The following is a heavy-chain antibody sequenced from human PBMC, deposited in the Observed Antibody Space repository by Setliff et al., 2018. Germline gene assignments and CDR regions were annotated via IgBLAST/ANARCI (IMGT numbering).Heavy chain of an antibody. Sequence: GASVKVSCKASGYTFTGYYMHWVRQAPGQGLEWMGWINPNSGGTNYAQKFQGWVTMTRDTSISTAYMELSRLRSDDTAVYYCARDRDSSGYPYYFDYWARERWSPSPQ. D-gene: IGHD3-22*01. J-gene: IGHJ4*02. CDR3: ARDRDSSGYPYYFDY. V-gene: IGHV1-2*04. CDR1: GYTFTGYY. CDR2: INPNSGGT.